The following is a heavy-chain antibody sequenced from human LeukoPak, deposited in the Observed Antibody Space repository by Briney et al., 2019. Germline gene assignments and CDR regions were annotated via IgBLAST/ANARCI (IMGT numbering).Heavy chain of an antibody. J-gene: IGHJ4*02. CDR2: IYTSGST. V-gene: IGHV4-4*07. CDR1: GGSISSYY. D-gene: IGHD3-9*01. Sequence: SETLSLTCTVSGGSISSYYWSWIRQPAGKGLEWIGRIYTSGSTNYNPSLKSRVTMSVDTSKNQFSLKLSSVTAADTAVYYCATDTDYDILTGYHSWGQGTLVTVSS. CDR3: ATDTDYDILTGYHS.